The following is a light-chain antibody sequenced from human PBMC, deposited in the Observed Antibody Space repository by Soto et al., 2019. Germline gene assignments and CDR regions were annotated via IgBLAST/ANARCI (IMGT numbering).Light chain of an antibody. J-gene: IGKJ1*01. CDR1: QSVSSSF. CDR3: QHYGSSPGT. CDR2: GAS. Sequence: EIVLKHSPATLSLSTGERATLSCRASQSVSSSFLAWYQQKPGQAPRLLIYGASSRATGIPDRFSGSGSGTDFTLTINRLEPADFAVYYCQHYGSSPGTFGQGTKVDIK. V-gene: IGKV3-20*01.